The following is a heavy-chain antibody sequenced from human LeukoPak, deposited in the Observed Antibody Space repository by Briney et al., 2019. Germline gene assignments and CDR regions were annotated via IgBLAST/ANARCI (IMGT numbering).Heavy chain of an antibody. CDR1: GLTFSSNS. CDR3: ARDRGYGYYHFDY. CDR2: ISSSTYI. Sequence: GGSLRLSCADSGLTFSSNSMDWVRQAPGKGLEWVSSISSSTYIYYADSVRGRFTISRDNAKKSLYLQMDGLRAEDTAVYFCARDRGYGYYHFDYWGQGALVTVSS. J-gene: IGHJ4*02. V-gene: IGHV3-21*01. D-gene: IGHD5-12*01.